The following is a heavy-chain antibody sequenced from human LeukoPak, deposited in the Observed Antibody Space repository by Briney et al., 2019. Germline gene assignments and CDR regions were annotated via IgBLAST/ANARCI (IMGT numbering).Heavy chain of an antibody. CDR2: IIPIFGTA. V-gene: IGHV1-69*13. Sequence: SVKVSCKASGYTFTGYYMHWVRQAPGQGLEWMGGIIPIFGTANYAQKFQGRVTITADESTSTAYMELSSLRSEDTAVYYCARVLNYYGSGSYNYWGQGTLVTVSS. J-gene: IGHJ4*02. CDR3: ARVLNYYGSGSYNY. D-gene: IGHD3-10*01. CDR1: GYTFTGYY.